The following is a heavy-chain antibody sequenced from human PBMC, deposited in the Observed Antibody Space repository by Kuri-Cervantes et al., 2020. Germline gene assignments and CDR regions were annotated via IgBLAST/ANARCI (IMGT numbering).Heavy chain of an antibody. CDR2: INHSGST. J-gene: IGHJ4*02. CDR1: GGSISSSSYS. CDR3: ARGARIAVAGTEIFDY. V-gene: IGHV4-39*07. Sequence: SCTVSGGSISSSSYSWSWIRQPPGKGLEWIGEINHSGSTNYNPSLKSRVTISVDTSKNQFSLKLSSVTAADTAVYYCARGARIAVAGTEIFDYWGQGTLVTVSS. D-gene: IGHD6-19*01.